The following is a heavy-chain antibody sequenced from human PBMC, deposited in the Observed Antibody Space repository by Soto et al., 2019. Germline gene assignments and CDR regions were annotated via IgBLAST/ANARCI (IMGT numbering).Heavy chain of an antibody. Sequence: SSETLSLTCTVSGASISTAAYYWSWIRQRPGKGLEWIGYIYYSGSTYYNPSLKSRVSMSLDASENQFSLKLSSVTAADTAVYYCARALSGSRVNYFDYWGQGTLVTVSS. D-gene: IGHD3-22*01. CDR1: GASISTAAYY. V-gene: IGHV4-31*03. CDR2: IYYSGST. CDR3: ARALSGSRVNYFDY. J-gene: IGHJ4*02.